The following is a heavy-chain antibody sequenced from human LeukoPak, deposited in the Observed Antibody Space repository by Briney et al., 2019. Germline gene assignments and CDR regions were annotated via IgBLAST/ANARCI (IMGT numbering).Heavy chain of an antibody. Sequence: SVKVSCKASGGTFSSYAISWVRQVPGQGLEWMGGIIPVFGTANYAQKFQGRVTITTDESTSTAYMELSSLRSEDTAVYYCARDGYYYDSSGYDYWGQGTLVTVSS. CDR2: IIPVFGTA. CDR3: ARDGYYYDSSGYDY. D-gene: IGHD3-22*01. J-gene: IGHJ4*02. CDR1: GGTFSSYA. V-gene: IGHV1-69*05.